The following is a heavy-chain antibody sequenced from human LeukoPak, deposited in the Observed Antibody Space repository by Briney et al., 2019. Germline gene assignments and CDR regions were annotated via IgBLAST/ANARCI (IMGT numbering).Heavy chain of an antibody. CDR3: ARGRLAAAVYWFDP. Sequence: ASVKVSCKASGYTFTGYYMHWVRQAPGQGLKWMGWINPNSGGTNCAQKFQGRVTMTRDTSISTAYMELSRLRSDDTAVYYCARGRLAAAVYWFDPWGQGTLVTVSS. CDR1: GYTFTGYY. V-gene: IGHV1-2*02. J-gene: IGHJ5*02. D-gene: IGHD6-13*01. CDR2: INPNSGGT.